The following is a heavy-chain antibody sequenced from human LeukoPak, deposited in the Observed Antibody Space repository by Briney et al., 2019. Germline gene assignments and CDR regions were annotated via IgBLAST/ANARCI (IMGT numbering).Heavy chain of an antibody. J-gene: IGHJ5*02. V-gene: IGHV1-2*02. CDR1: GYTFTGYY. D-gene: IGHD6-19*01. CDR2: INPNSGGT. CDR3: ARDPHSSGWPNNWFDP. Sequence: GASVKVSCKASGYTFTGYYMHWVRQAPGQGLEWMGWINPNSGGTNYAQKFQGRATMTRDTSISTAYMELSRLRSDDTAVYYCARDPHSSGWPNNWFDPWGQGTLVTVSS.